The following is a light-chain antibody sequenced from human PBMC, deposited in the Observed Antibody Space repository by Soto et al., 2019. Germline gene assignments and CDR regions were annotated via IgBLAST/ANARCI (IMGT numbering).Light chain of an antibody. Sequence: DIQMTQSPSSLSASVGDRVTITCRASQDINNYLAWYQQKPGKAPKLLIYAASTLQSGVPPRFSGGGSGTDFTLTISSLQPEDVATYYCQKYNNGPPATFGPGTKVGV. CDR3: QKYNNGPPAT. V-gene: IGKV1-27*01. CDR2: AAS. CDR1: QDINNY. J-gene: IGKJ3*01.